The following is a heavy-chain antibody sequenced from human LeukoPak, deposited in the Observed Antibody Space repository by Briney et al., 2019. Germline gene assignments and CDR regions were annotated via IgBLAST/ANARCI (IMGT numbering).Heavy chain of an antibody. Sequence: GSLRLSCAASGFTFSGYAMSWVRQAPGKGLEWVSYISSSGTTIYYADSVKGRFTISRDNAKNSLYLQMNSLRAEDTAVYYCARERPEIDYWGQGTLVTVSS. J-gene: IGHJ4*02. CDR3: ARERPEIDY. V-gene: IGHV3-48*04. CDR2: ISSSGTTI. CDR1: GFTFSGYA.